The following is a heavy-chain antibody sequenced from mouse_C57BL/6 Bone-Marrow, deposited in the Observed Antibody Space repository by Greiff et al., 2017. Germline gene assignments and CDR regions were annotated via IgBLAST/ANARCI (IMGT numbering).Heavy chain of an antibody. J-gene: IGHJ3*01. CDR3: AREGEG. Sequence: QVQLQQPGAELVKPGASVKLSCKAPGYTITSYWMQWVKQRPGQGLEWIGEIDPSDSYTNYNQKFKGKATLTVDTSSSTAYMQLSSLTSEDSAVYYCAREGEGWGQGTLVTVSA. CDR2: IDPSDSYT. CDR1: GYTITSYW. V-gene: IGHV1-50*01.